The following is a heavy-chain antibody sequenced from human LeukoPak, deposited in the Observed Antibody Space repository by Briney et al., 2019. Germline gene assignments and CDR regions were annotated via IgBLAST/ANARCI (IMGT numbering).Heavy chain of an antibody. CDR1: GFTFSSYA. CDR2: ISGSGGST. Sequence: GGSLRLSCAASGFTFSSYAMSWVRQAPGKGLEWVSVISGSGGSTYYADSVKGRFTISRDNSKNTLYLQMNSLRAEDTAVYYCAKGDGSGTYYSPCGMDVWSQGTTVTVSS. V-gene: IGHV3-23*01. CDR3: AKGDGSGTYYSPCGMDV. D-gene: IGHD3-10*01. J-gene: IGHJ6*02.